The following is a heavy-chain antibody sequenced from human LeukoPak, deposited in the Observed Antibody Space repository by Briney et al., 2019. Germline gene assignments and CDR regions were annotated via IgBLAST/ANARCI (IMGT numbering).Heavy chain of an antibody. CDR3: AKQSGASCYTAADY. V-gene: IGHV3-23*01. CDR2: LGGSGGST. Sequence: PGGSLRLSCAASGFTFSNYAMSWVRQAPGKGLEGVSVLGGSGGSTYYADSVKGRVTISRDNSKNTLFLQMNSLRAEDTAVYYCAKQSGASCYTAADYWGQGTLVTVSS. CDR1: GFTFSNYA. D-gene: IGHD2-2*02. J-gene: IGHJ4*02.